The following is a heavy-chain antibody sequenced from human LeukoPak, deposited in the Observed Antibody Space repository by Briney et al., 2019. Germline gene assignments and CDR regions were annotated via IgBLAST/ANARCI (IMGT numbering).Heavy chain of an antibody. Sequence: ASVKVSCKASGYTFTSYGISWVRQAPGQGLEWMGWISAYNGNTNYAQKLQGRVTMTTDTSTSTAYMELRSLRSDDTAVYYCATDPPGYSGYDYSVGGWGQGTLVTVSS. J-gene: IGHJ4*02. CDR3: ATDPPGYSGYDYSVGG. V-gene: IGHV1-18*01. CDR2: ISAYNGNT. D-gene: IGHD5-12*01. CDR1: GYTFTSYG.